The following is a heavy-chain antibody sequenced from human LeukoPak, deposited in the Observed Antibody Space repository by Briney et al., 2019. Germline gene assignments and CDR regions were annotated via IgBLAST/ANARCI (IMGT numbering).Heavy chain of an antibody. CDR2: ISTGGST. CDR3: ARELLSCRGSSCQSGDY. CDR1: GGSISSYY. J-gene: IGHJ4*02. Sequence: SETLSLTCTVSGGSISSYYWSWIRQPAGKGLEWIGRISTGGSTNYNPSLKSRVTISVDTSKNQFSLKLNSMTAADTAVYYCARELLSCRGSSCQSGDYWGQGTLVTVSS. V-gene: IGHV4-4*07. D-gene: IGHD2-15*01.